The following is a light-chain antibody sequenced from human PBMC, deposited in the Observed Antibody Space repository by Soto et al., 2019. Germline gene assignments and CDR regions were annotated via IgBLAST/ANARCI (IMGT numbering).Light chain of an antibody. V-gene: IGKV3-20*01. CDR1: QSVIHNH. J-gene: IGKJ5*01. CDR3: QQHATSPIT. CDR2: GAS. Sequence: EIVLTQSPGTLSLSPGERATLSSRASQSVIHNHLAWHQQKPGQTPSLLVYGASSRATGIPDRFSGSRPGTDFTLTISRLEPEDFAVYYCQQHATSPITFGQGTRLEIK.